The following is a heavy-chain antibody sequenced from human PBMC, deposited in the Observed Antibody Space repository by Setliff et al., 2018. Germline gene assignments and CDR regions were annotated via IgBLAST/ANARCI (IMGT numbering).Heavy chain of an antibody. J-gene: IGHJ6*04. V-gene: IGHV1-2*02. CDR1: GYTFTGHY. CDR3: ARGTDYHGSGSYWAKDV. CDR2: INPRTGVT. Sequence: GASVQVSCKASGYTFTGHYIHWVRQAPGQGLVWMGWINPRTGVTNSAQKFQGRVTMTRDTSITTVYMDLSRLKSDDTAVYYCARGTDYHGSGSYWAKDVWGKGTTVTVSS. D-gene: IGHD3-10*01.